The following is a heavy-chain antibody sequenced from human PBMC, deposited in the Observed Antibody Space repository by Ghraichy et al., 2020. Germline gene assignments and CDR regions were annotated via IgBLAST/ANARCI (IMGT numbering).Heavy chain of an antibody. J-gene: IGHJ4*02. V-gene: IGHV1-24*01. CDR3: ATLGYDSSGYSSDPYYFDY. Sequence: VKVSCKVSGYTLTELSMHWVRQAPGKGLEWMGGFDPEDGETIYAQKFQGRVTMTEDTSTDTAYMELSSLRSEDTAVYYCATLGYDSSGYSSDPYYFDYWGQGTLVTVSS. CDR1: GYTLTELS. CDR2: FDPEDGET. D-gene: IGHD3-22*01.